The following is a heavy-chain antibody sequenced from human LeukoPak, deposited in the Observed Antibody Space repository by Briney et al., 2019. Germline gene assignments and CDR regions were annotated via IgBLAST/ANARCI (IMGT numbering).Heavy chain of an antibody. D-gene: IGHD4-17*01. Sequence: GGSLRLSCAASGFTFSSYWMSWVRQAPGKGLEWLANIKQDGGEKYYVDSVKGRFTISRDNAKNSLFLQMNSLRAEDTAVYYCTTVRSVDPWGQGTLVTVSS. V-gene: IGHV3-7*01. CDR2: IKQDGGEK. CDR3: TTVRSVDP. CDR1: GFTFSSYW. J-gene: IGHJ5*02.